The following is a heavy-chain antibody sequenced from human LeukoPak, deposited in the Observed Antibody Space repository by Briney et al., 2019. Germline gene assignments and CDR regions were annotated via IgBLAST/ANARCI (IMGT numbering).Heavy chain of an antibody. D-gene: IGHD3-22*01. CDR1: GFTFSSHG. CDR3: AKDGTGGYYYLDY. J-gene: IGHJ4*02. Sequence: PGPSLRLSCAASGFTFSSHGMHWVRQAPGMGLEWVALILHDGSNEYYADSVQGRFTISRDSSRNTLYLQMNSLRAEDTAVYYCAKDGTGGYYYLDYWGQGTLVTVSS. CDR2: ILHDGSNE. V-gene: IGHV3-30*18.